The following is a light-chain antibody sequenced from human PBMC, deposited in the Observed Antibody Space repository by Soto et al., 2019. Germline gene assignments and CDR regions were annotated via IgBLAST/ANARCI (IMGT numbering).Light chain of an antibody. J-gene: IGKJ1*01. CDR3: QQYNNWPPWT. CDR2: RAS. CDR1: QSAGSD. V-gene: IGKV3-15*01. Sequence: DIVLTQSPGTLSLSPGARSTLSCRASQSAGSDLAWYQQKPGQAPRLLIYRASTRATGIPARFSGSGSGTEFTLTISSLQSEDSAVYYCQQYNNWPPWTFGQGTKVDIK.